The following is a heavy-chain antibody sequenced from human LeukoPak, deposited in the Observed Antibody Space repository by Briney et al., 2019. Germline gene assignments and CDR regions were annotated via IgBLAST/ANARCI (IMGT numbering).Heavy chain of an antibody. Sequence: GGSLRLSCAASGFTFSSYAMSWVRQAPGKGLEWVSAISGSGGSTYYADSVKGRFTISRDNSKNTLYLQMNSLRAEDTAVYYCARDQGHKSSGYYFDYWGQGTLVTVSS. J-gene: IGHJ4*02. CDR1: GFTFSSYA. V-gene: IGHV3-23*01. D-gene: IGHD6-19*01. CDR3: ARDQGHKSSGYYFDY. CDR2: ISGSGGST.